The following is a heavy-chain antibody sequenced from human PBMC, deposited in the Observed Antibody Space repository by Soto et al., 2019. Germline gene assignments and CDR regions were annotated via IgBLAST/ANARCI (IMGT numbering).Heavy chain of an antibody. Sequence: SETLSLTCTVSGGSISSGDYYWSWIRQPPGKGLEWIGYIYYSGSTYYNPSLKSRVTISVDTSKNQFSLKLSSVTAADTAVYYCARGSGSGYDLYFDYWGQGTLLTGSS. J-gene: IGHJ4*02. CDR1: GGSISSGDYY. CDR2: IYYSGST. V-gene: IGHV4-30-4*01. D-gene: IGHD5-12*01. CDR3: ARGSGSGYDLYFDY.